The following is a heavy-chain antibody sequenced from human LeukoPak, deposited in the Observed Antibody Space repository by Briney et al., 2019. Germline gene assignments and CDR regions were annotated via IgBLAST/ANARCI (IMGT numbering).Heavy chain of an antibody. J-gene: IGHJ6*02. Sequence: GGSLGLSCVASGFTFSTDRMNWVRQAPGKGLEWVSAISGSGGRAHYADSVRGRFTISRDNSQNTLQLQMNSLRAEDTAVYYCAKEVVMGETNYYYYGMDVWGQGTTVTVSS. CDR1: GFTFSTDR. CDR2: ISGSGGRA. CDR3: AKEVVMGETNYYYYGMDV. V-gene: IGHV3-23*01. D-gene: IGHD2-21*01.